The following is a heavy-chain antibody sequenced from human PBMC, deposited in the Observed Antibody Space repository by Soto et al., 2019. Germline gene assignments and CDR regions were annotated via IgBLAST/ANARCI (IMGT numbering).Heavy chain of an antibody. CDR1: GFTFSRFA. D-gene: IGHD1-26*01. J-gene: IGHJ6*02. CDR2: ISYDGRNK. V-gene: IGHV3-30*04. CDR3: ARPYGATIYFYGMDV. Sequence: QVQLVESGGGVVQPGRSLRLSCAASGFTFSRFAFHWVRQAPGKGLEWMAVISYDGRNKNYADSVKGRFTVSRDNSKNTLFLQMNGLRGEDSAVYYCARPYGATIYFYGMDVWGQGTTVTVSS.